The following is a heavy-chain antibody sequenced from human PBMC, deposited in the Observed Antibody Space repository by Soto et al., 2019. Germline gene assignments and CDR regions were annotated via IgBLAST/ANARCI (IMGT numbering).Heavy chain of an antibody. D-gene: IGHD2-2*02. J-gene: IGHJ6*02. CDR1: GFTFSSYG. V-gene: IGHV3-30*03. CDR2: ISNDGSNK. CDR3: ARVPVPPRCSSTSCYMGMYFREYYYYYGLDV. Sequence: PGGSLRLSCAASGFTFSSYGMHGVRQAPGKGLEWVAVISNDGSNKYYADSVKGRVTISRANSKNTLYLQRNSLRAEDTAVYYCARVPVPPRCSSTSCYMGMYFREYYYYYGLDVRGQGTTVTVAS.